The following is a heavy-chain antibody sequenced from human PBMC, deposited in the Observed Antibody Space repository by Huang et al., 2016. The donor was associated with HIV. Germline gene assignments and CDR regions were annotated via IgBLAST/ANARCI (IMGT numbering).Heavy chain of an antibody. CDR3: AKVDLYDSSGLDY. CDR2: RRYDGSNK. J-gene: IGHJ4*02. D-gene: IGHD3-22*01. CDR1: GFTFSSYG. Sequence: QVQLVESGGGVVKPGGSLRLSCAASGFTFSSYGRHWVRQAPGKGLEWVAFRRYDGSNKYYADSVKGRFTISRDNSKNTLYLQMNSLRAEDTAVYYCAKVDLYDSSGLDYWGQGTLVTVSS. V-gene: IGHV3-30*02.